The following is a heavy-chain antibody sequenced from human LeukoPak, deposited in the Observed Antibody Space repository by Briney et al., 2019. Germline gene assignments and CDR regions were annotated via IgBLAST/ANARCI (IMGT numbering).Heavy chain of an antibody. D-gene: IGHD3-22*01. Sequence: SETLSLTCTVSGGSISSGGYYRSWIRQHPGKGLEWIGYIYYSGSTYYNPSLKSRVTISVDTSKNQFSLKLSSVTAADTAVYYCARGGYYDSSSDNWFDPWGQGTLVTVSS. J-gene: IGHJ5*02. CDR3: ARGGYYDSSSDNWFDP. V-gene: IGHV4-31*03. CDR1: GGSISSGGYY. CDR2: IYYSGST.